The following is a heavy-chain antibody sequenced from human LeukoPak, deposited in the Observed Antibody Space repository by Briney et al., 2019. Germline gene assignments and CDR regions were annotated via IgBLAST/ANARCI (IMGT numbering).Heavy chain of an antibody. CDR3: ARVPQYSNGAIYYYYGMDV. Sequence: SETLSLTCAVYGGSFSGYYWSWIRQPPGKGLEWIGEINHSGSTNYNPSLKSRVTISVDTSKNQFSLKLSSVTAADTAVYYCARVPQYSNGAIYYYYGMDVWGQGTTVTVSS. CDR1: GGSFSGYY. D-gene: IGHD4-11*01. J-gene: IGHJ6*02. CDR2: INHSGST. V-gene: IGHV4-34*01.